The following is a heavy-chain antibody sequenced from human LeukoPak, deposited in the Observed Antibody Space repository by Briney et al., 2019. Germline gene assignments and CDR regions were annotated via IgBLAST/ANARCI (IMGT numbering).Heavy chain of an antibody. D-gene: IGHD3-3*01. CDR1: GGSISSGGYY. V-gene: IGHV4-31*03. Sequence: SQTLSLTCTVSGGSISSGGYYWSWIRQHPGKGLEWIGYIYYSGSTNYNPSLKSRVTISVDTSKNQFSLKLSSVTAADTAVYYCARGVYDFWSGYLRPHYYYGMDVWGQGTTVTVSS. CDR3: ARGVYDFWSGYLRPHYYYGMDV. CDR2: IYYSGST. J-gene: IGHJ6*02.